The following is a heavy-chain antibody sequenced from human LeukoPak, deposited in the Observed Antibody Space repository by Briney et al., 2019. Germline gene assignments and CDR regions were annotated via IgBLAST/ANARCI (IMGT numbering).Heavy chain of an antibody. CDR1: GGSSSGYF. J-gene: IGHJ4*02. CDR2: INHSGST. Sequence: SETLSLTCAVYGGSSSGYFWSWIRQPPRKGLEWIGEINHSGSTNYNQSLKSRVTISVDTYKNQIYLKLSSVTAADTAVYYCARRKWLAVIDYWGQGTLVTASS. CDR3: ARRKWLAVIDY. D-gene: IGHD6-19*01. V-gene: IGHV4-34*01.